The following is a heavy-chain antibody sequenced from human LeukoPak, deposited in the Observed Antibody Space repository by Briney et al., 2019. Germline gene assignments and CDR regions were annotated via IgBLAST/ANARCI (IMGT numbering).Heavy chain of an antibody. V-gene: IGHV3-23*01. CDR3: AKSGGLSGSGRLAMDV. CDR1: GFTFSTYA. Sequence: GGSPTLSCAASGFTFSTYAMSWVRLAPGKGLEWVSGISGSGGSTYYADSVKGRFTSSRDNSNNTLYVQMNSLRVEDTAVYYCAKSGGLSGSGRLAMDVWGQGTTVTVSS. D-gene: IGHD3-10*01. J-gene: IGHJ6*02. CDR2: ISGSGGST.